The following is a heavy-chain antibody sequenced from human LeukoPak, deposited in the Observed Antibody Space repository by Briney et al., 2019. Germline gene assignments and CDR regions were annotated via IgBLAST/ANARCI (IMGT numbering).Heavy chain of an antibody. CDR1: GYSISTAYY. D-gene: IGHD2/OR15-2a*01. Sequence: SETLSLTCTVSGYSISTAYYWGWIRQTPGKGLEWIGNIYRSGSTYYSPSLKSRVTISIDTSKNQFSLRLRSVTAADTAVYYCARLQDQVNGHYVIEYWGQGTLVTVSS. J-gene: IGHJ4*02. CDR2: IYRSGST. CDR3: ARLQDQVNGHYVIEY. V-gene: IGHV4-38-2*02.